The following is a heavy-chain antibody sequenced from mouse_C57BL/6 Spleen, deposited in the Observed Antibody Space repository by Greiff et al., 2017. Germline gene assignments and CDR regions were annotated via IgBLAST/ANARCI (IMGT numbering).Heavy chain of an antibody. D-gene: IGHD1-1*01. Sequence: QVQLQQPGAELVRPGTSVKLSCKASGYTFTSYWMHWVKQRPGQGLEWIGVIDPSDSYTNYNQKFKGKATLTVETSSSTAYMQLSSLTSEDSAVDYCASNYGSSYWYFDVWGTGTTVTVAS. V-gene: IGHV1-59*01. CDR3: ASNYGSSYWYFDV. CDR2: IDPSDSYT. CDR1: GYTFTSYW. J-gene: IGHJ1*03.